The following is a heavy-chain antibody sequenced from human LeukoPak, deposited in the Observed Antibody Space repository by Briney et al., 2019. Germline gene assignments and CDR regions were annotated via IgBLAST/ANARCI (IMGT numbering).Heavy chain of an antibody. V-gene: IGHV1-3*01. CDR3: ARDQIGVAAAAY. J-gene: IGHJ4*02. CDR2: INPSNDDT. D-gene: IGHD6-13*01. CDR1: GYTFTNFV. Sequence: GASVKVSCKASGYTFTNFVIHWVRPAPGQRLEWMGWINPSNDDTKYSQKFQGRVTITRDTSASTAYMELSSLRSEDTALYYCARDQIGVAAAAYWGQGTLVTVSS.